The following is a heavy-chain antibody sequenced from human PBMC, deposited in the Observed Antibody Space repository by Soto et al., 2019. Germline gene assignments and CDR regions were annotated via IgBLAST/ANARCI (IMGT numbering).Heavy chain of an antibody. J-gene: IGHJ5*02. Sequence: SETLSLTCAVSGGSITSGAYYWTWIRQHPGKGLEWIAYIHYSGRTYYNPSLKSRVTISVDTSNNQFSLKLSSVTAADTAVYYCARYYFDSSGYSNWFDPWGQGTLVTVSS. CDR3: ARYYFDSSGYSNWFDP. CDR2: IHYSGRT. D-gene: IGHD3-22*01. V-gene: IGHV4-31*11. CDR1: GGSITSGAYY.